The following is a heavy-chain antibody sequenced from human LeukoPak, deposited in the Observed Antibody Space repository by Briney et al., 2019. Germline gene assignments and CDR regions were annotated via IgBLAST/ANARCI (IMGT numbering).Heavy chain of an antibody. D-gene: IGHD5-24*01. CDR3: ARHLDGYKGYFDY. Sequence: SETLSLTCTVSGGSISSSSYYWGWIRQPPGKGLEWIGSIYYSGSTYYNPSLKSRVTISVDTSKNQFSLKLSSVTAADTAVYYCARHLDGYKGYFDYWGQGTLVTVSS. V-gene: IGHV4-39*01. CDR1: GGSISSSSYY. CDR2: IYYSGST. J-gene: IGHJ4*02.